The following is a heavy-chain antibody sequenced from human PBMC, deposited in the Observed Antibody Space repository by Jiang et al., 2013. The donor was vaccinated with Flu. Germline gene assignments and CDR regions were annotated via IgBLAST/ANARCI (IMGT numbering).Heavy chain of an antibody. CDR2: IKSKTDGGTT. Sequence: QLVESGGGLVKPGGSLRLSCAASGFTFSNAWMSWVRQAPGKGLEWVGRIKSKTDGGTTDYAAPVKGGFTISRDDSKNTLYLQMNSLKTEDTAVYYCTTDLLELLPGGYFDYWGQGTLVTVSS. CDR3: TTDLLELLPGGYFDY. V-gene: IGHV3-15*01. J-gene: IGHJ4*02. CDR1: GFTFSNAW. D-gene: IGHD1-7*01.